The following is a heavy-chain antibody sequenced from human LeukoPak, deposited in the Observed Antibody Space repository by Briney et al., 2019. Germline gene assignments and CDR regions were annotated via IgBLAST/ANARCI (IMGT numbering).Heavy chain of an antibody. D-gene: IGHD3-22*01. CDR2: MYYSGST. CDR1: GGSISSGDYY. Sequence: SETLSLTCIVSGGSISSGDYYWSWIRQPPGKGREWIAYMYYSGSTYYNPSLKSRVTMSADTSKNQLSLKLSSVTAADTAVYYCARPYYYDSRIDPWGQGILVTVSS. CDR3: ARPYYYDSRIDP. J-gene: IGHJ5*02. V-gene: IGHV4-30-4*01.